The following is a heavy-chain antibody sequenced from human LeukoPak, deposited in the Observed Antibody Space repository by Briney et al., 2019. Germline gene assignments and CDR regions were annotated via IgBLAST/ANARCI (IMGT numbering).Heavy chain of an antibody. V-gene: IGHV3-23*01. CDR3: AKDRVVVPAATFAY. D-gene: IGHD2-2*01. Sequence: PGGSLRLYCAASGFTLSNYAISWVRQAPGKGLEGVLDISGSGGSTYYADSVKGRLTISTDNSKNTLYPQMNSLRAEDTAVYYCAKDRVVVPAATFAYWGQETLVTVSS. J-gene: IGHJ4*02. CDR2: ISGSGGST. CDR1: GFTLSNYA.